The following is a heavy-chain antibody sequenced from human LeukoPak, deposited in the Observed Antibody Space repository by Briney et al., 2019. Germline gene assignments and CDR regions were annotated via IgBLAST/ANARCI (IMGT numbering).Heavy chain of an antibody. J-gene: IGHJ3*02. D-gene: IGHD2-21*02. Sequence: GESLKISCKGFGYSFTTYWIGWVRQMPGKGLEWMVIIYPGDSDTRYSPSFHGQVTISADKSITTAYLQWSSLKASGTAMYYCARGIAAVTAMDAFDIWGQGTMVTVSS. CDR3: ARGIAAVTAMDAFDI. CDR2: IYPGDSDT. V-gene: IGHV5-51*01. CDR1: GYSFTTYW.